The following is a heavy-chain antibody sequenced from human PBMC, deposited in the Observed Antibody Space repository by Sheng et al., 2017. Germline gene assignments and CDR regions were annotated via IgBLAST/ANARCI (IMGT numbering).Heavy chain of an antibody. CDR2: IWYDGDRK. CDR1: GFSFSNYG. D-gene: IGHD3-10*01. J-gene: IGHJ4*02. CDR3: ARYYGSGSLDS. Sequence: QVQLVESGGGVVQPGRSLKLSCAASGFSFSNYGMHWVRQAPGKGLEWVAVIWYDGDRKNYADSVKGRFTISRDTSKSTLYLQMNSLRAEDTAVYYCARYYGSGSLDSWGQGTLVTVSS. V-gene: IGHV3-33*01.